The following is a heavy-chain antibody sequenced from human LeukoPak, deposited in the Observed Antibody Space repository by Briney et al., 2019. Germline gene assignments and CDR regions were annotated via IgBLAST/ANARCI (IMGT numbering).Heavy chain of an antibody. CDR1: GYTFTSYY. CDR3: ARNLWFGESSDAFDM. D-gene: IGHD3-10*01. Sequence: ASVKVSCKASGYTFTSYYMHWMRQAPGQGLEWMGWINPKSGGTNYAQKFQGRVTMTRDTSISTAYMDMSSLRSDDTAVYYCARNLWFGESSDAFDMWGQGTMVTVSS. J-gene: IGHJ3*02. V-gene: IGHV1-2*02. CDR2: INPKSGGT.